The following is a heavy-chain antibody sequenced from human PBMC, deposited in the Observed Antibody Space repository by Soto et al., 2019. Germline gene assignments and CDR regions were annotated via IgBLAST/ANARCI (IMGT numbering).Heavy chain of an antibody. Sequence: VQLLESGGGLVQPAWSLRLSCAASGFTLSSHAMSWVRQAPGKGLEWVSAISYSSSNTYYTDSVKGRFTISRDNSNNTLYLQMNILRVDDTAIYYCAKRFTLFGEVKLSPDFDYWGHGTLVTVSS. J-gene: IGHJ4*01. D-gene: IGHD3-3*01. CDR3: AKRFTLFGEVKLSPDFDY. V-gene: IGHV3-23*01. CDR1: GFTLSSHA. CDR2: ISYSSSNT.